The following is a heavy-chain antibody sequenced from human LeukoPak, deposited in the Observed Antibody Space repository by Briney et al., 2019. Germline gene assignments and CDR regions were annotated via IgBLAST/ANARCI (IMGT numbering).Heavy chain of an antibody. V-gene: IGHV3-30*02. CDR2: IRYDGSNK. J-gene: IGHJ4*02. CDR3: AKDRGYYDSSGYYFY. CDR1: GFTFSSYG. D-gene: IGHD3-22*01. Sequence: GGSLRLSCAASGFTFSSYGMHWVRQAPGKGLEWVAFIRYDGSNKYYADSVKGRFTISRDNSKNTLYLQMNSLRAEDTAVYYCAKDRGYYDSSGYYFYWGQGTLVTVSS.